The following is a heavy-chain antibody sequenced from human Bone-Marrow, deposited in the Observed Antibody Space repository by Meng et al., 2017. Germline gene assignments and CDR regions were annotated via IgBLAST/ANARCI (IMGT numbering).Heavy chain of an antibody. Sequence: QVQSPQLGAGQLKPSAPLSLTAVVSGGSFSDYYWSWIRQPPGKGLEWIGEINHSGSTNYNPSLESRATISVDTSKNNLSLKLSSVTAADSAVYYCARGPTTMAHDFDYWGQGTLVTVSS. CDR1: GGSFSDYY. CDR3: ARGPTTMAHDFDY. J-gene: IGHJ4*02. D-gene: IGHD4-11*01. V-gene: IGHV4-34*01. CDR2: INHSGST.